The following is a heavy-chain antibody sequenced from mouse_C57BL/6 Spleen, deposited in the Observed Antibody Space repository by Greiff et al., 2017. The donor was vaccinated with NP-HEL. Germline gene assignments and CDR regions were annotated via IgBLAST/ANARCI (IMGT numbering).Heavy chain of an antibody. CDR2: IYPGSGNT. J-gene: IGHJ2*01. CDR3: ARESYYGSSYYFDY. Sequence: QVQLQQSGAELVRPGASVKLSCKASGYTFTDYYINWVKQRPGQGLEWIARIYPGSGNTYYNEKFKGKATLTAEKSSSTAYMQLSSLTSEDSAVYFCARESYYGSSYYFDYWGQGTTLTVSS. CDR1: GYTFTDYY. V-gene: IGHV1-76*01. D-gene: IGHD1-1*01.